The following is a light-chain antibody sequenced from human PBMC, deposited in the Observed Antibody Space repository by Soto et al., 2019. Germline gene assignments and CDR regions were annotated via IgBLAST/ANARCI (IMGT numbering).Light chain of an antibody. CDR1: QSISSY. V-gene: IGKV1-39*01. CDR3: QQSYSTPH. J-gene: IGKJ5*01. Sequence: DIQMTQSPSSLSASVGDRVTITCRASQSISSYLSWYQQKPGTAPKLLIYAASSLHRGVPSRFSGSGSGTDFTLTISSLQPEDFATYYCQQSYSTPHFGQGTRLEIK. CDR2: AAS.